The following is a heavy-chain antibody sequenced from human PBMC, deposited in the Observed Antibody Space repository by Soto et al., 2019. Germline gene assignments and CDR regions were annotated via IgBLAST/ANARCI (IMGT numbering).Heavy chain of an antibody. CDR1: GFTFSSYA. D-gene: IGHD2-2*01. J-gene: IGHJ5*02. CDR3: AKDLLGYCSSTSCFYNWFDP. V-gene: IGHV3-23*01. CDR2: ISGSGGST. Sequence: EVQLLESGGGLVQPGGSLRLSCAASGFTFSSYAMSWVRQAPGKGLEWVSAISGSGGSTYYADSVKGRFTISRDNSKNTLYLQMNSLRAEDTAVYYCAKDLLGYCSSTSCFYNWFDPWGQGTLVTVSS.